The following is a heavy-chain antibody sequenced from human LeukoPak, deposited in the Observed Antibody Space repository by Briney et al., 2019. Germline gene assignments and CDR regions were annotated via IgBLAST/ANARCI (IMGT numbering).Heavy chain of an antibody. CDR1: GYTFTGYY. D-gene: IGHD3-10*01. J-gene: IGHJ5*02. V-gene: IGHV1-2*02. Sequence: ASVKVSCKASGYTFTGYYMHWVRQAPGQGLEWMGWINPNGGGTNYAQKFQGRVTMTRDTSISTAYMELSRLRSDDTAVYYCARSGSGSYYTEGWFDPWGQGTLVTVSS. CDR2: INPNGGGT. CDR3: ARSGSGSYYTEGWFDP.